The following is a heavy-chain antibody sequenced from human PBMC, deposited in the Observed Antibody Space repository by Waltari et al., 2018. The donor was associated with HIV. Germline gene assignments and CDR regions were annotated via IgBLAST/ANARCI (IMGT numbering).Heavy chain of an antibody. V-gene: IGHV4-34*01. Sequence: QVQLQQWGTGLFKPSETLALTCAVYGWSFNNYYWSWFRQPPVNGLDGIGEIDHSGTSNYNPTLKDRLTMSVDTSKNQFSLKLTSATAADTAVFYCARGVFSLIVAGTNFDYWGQGFLVTVSS. D-gene: IGHD5-12*01. CDR2: IDHSGTS. CDR3: ARGVFSLIVAGTNFDY. J-gene: IGHJ4*02. CDR1: GWSFNNYY.